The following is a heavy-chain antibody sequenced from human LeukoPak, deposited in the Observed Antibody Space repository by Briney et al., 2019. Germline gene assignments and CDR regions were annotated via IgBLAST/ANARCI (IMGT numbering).Heavy chain of an antibody. CDR1: GFTFSSYS. CDR3: ARDATTQVGYVYMDV. J-gene: IGHJ6*03. CDR2: ISTSGSII. D-gene: IGHD5-18*01. V-gene: IGHV3-48*04. Sequence: GGSLRLSCAASGFTFSSYSMNWVRQAPGKGLEWVSHISTSGSIIHYADSVEGRFTISRDNAKNSLYLQMNSLRAEDTALYYCARDATTQVGYVYMDVWGKGTTVTISS.